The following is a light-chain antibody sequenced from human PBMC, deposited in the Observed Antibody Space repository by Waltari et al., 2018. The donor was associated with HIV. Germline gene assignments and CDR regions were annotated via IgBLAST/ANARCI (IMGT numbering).Light chain of an antibody. CDR1: QALSSY. J-gene: IGKJ3*01. CDR2: SAS. Sequence: DIQLTQSPASLSASLGDRVVITCRASQALSSYLNWYHQKAGKAPVLLVYSASTLQTGAPPRFRGSGSGRDFTLSISDLQPEDFATYFCQQSYESPFNFGPGTK. CDR3: QQSYESPFN. V-gene: IGKV1-39*01.